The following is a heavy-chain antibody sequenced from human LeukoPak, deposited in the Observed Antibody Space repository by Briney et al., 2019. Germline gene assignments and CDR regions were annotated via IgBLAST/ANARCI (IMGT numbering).Heavy chain of an antibody. CDR2: ISWNSGSI. Sequence: GRSLRLSCAASGFTFDDYAMHWVRQAPGKGLEWVSGISWNSGSIGYADSVKGRFTISRDNAKNSLYLQMNSLRAEDTALYYCAKEGRFLEWLSSDFDYWGQGTLVTVSS. CDR3: AKEGRFLEWLSSDFDY. J-gene: IGHJ4*02. V-gene: IGHV3-9*01. CDR1: GFTFDDYA. D-gene: IGHD3-3*01.